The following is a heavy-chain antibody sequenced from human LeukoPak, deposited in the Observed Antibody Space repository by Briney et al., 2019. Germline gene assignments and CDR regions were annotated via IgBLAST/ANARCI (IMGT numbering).Heavy chain of an antibody. CDR3: ARGYCSSTTCYALGY. V-gene: IGHV1-2*02. D-gene: IGHD2-2*01. Sequence: GASVKVSCKASGYTLTGYYMHWVRQAPGQGLEWMGWINPNSGGTNYAQRFQGRVTMTRDTSISTAYIELSRLRSDDTAVYYCARGYCSSTTCYALGYWGQGTLVTVSS. CDR2: INPNSGGT. CDR1: GYTLTGYY. J-gene: IGHJ4*02.